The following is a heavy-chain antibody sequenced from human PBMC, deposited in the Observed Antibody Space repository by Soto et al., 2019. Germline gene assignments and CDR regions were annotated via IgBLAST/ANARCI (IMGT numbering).Heavy chain of an antibody. D-gene: IGHD2-15*01. Sequence: GGSLRLSCAASGFTFDDYAMHWVRQAPGKGLEWVSGISWNSGTKGYADSVKGRFTISRDNAKNTLYQKSGLRAEDTAFYYCVKDVVGDLSAWDCLADPSFDYWGQGALVTVSS. J-gene: IGHJ4*02. CDR3: VKDVVGDLSAWDCLADPSFDY. V-gene: IGHV3-9*01. CDR1: GFTFDDYA. CDR2: ISWNSGTK.